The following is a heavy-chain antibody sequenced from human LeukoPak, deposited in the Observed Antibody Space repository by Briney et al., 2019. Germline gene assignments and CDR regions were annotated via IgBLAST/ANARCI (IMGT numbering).Heavy chain of an antibody. Sequence: ASVKVSCKASGYTLTSYYMHWVRQAPGQGLEWMGIINPSGGSTSYAQKFQGRVTMTRDTSTSTVYMELSSLRSEDTAVYYCARDLGATPFDYWGQGTLVTVSS. V-gene: IGHV1-46*01. D-gene: IGHD1-26*01. CDR3: ARDLGATPFDY. J-gene: IGHJ4*02. CDR1: GYTLTSYY. CDR2: INPSGGST.